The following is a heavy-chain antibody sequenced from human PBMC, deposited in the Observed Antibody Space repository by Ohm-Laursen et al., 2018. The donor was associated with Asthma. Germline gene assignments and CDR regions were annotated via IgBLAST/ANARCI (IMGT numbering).Heavy chain of an antibody. D-gene: IGHD3-22*01. CDR1: GYTFSRYS. CDR3: ARGYYSDSTAKGAFDM. V-gene: IGHV3-21*04. CDR2: ISTASSFI. J-gene: IGHJ3*02. Sequence: SLRLSCAASGYTFSRYSIHWVRQIPGKGLEWVASISTASSFIYYADSVRGRFTTSRDNARNSVYLQMNSLRAEDTAVYYCARGYYSDSTAKGAFDMWGQGTMVTVSS.